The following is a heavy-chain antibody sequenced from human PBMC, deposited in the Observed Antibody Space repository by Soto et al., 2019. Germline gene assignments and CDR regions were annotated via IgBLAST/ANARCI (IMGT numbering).Heavy chain of an antibody. CDR1: GYTFTGYY. Sequence: ASVKISCKASGYTFTGYYMHWVRHAPGQGLVWMEWTNPTSRGIHYAQKFQLRVTITRDTSISTAYMELSRLRYDDTAVYYCASDLGSSSWSRHYYGMDVWGPGTTVTVSS. CDR2: TNPTSRGI. D-gene: IGHD6-13*01. J-gene: IGHJ6*02. V-gene: IGHV1-2*02. CDR3: ASDLGSSSWSRHYYGMDV.